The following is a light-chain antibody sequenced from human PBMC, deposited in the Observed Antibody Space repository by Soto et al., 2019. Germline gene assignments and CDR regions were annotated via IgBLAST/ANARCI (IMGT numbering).Light chain of an antibody. V-gene: IGKV3-15*01. Sequence: EIVLTHSPATLSVSPWEIATLSCRASQSVSRDLAWYQQKPGQAPRLLIYGASTRAPSIPARFSGSGSGTDFTLTISSLQSEDFAVYYCQQYDKWPTWTFGQGTKVDIK. CDR3: QQYDKWPTWT. J-gene: IGKJ1*01. CDR1: QSVSRD. CDR2: GAS.